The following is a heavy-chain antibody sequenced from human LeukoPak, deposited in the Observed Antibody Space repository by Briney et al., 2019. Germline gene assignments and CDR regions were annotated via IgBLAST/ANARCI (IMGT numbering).Heavy chain of an antibody. Sequence: ASVKVSCKASGYTFTSYGISWVRQATGQGLEWMGWMNPNSGNTGYAQKFQGRVTMTRNTSISTAYMELSSLRSEDTAVYYCARECYYGSGTTNWFDPWGQGTLVTVSS. J-gene: IGHJ5*02. D-gene: IGHD3-10*01. CDR3: ARECYYGSGTTNWFDP. CDR2: MNPNSGNT. CDR1: GYTFTSYG. V-gene: IGHV1-8*02.